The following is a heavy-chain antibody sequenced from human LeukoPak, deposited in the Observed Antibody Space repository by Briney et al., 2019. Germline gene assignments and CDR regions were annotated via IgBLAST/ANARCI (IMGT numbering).Heavy chain of an antibody. Sequence: SETLSPTCTVSGGSISSYYWSWIRQPPGKGLEWIGYIYYSGSTNYNPSLKSRVTISVDTSKNQFSLKLSSVTAADTAVYYCARSQQQQLDWFDPWGQGTLVTVSS. D-gene: IGHD6-13*01. J-gene: IGHJ5*02. CDR3: ARSQQQQLDWFDP. V-gene: IGHV4-59*01. CDR2: IYYSGST. CDR1: GGSISSYY.